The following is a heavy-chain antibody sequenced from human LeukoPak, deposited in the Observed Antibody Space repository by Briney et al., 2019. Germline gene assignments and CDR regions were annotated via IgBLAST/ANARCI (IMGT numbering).Heavy chain of an antibody. V-gene: IGHV4-39*07. CDR3: ARGSGYTGWFDP. D-gene: IGHD2-2*02. CDR2: IYYSGST. J-gene: IGHJ5*02. CDR1: GGSISSSSYY. Sequence: TSETLSPTCTVSGGSISSSSYYWGWIRQPPGKGLEWIGSIYYSGSTYYNPSLKSRVTISVDTSKNQFSLKLSSVTAADTAVYYCARGSGYTGWFDPWGQGTLVTVSS.